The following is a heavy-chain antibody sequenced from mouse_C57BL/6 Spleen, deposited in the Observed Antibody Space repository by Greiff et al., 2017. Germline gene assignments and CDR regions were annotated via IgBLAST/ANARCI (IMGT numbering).Heavy chain of an antibody. Sequence: QVQLKQPGAELVKPGASVKLSCKASGYTFTSYWMHWVKQRPGQGLEWIGMIHPNSGSTNYNEKFKSKATLTVDKSSSTADMQLSSLTSEDSAVYYCARGDYGDWDFDVWGTGTTVTVSS. D-gene: IGHD2-4*01. CDR3: ARGDYGDWDFDV. CDR2: IHPNSGST. V-gene: IGHV1-64*01. CDR1: GYTFTSYW. J-gene: IGHJ1*03.